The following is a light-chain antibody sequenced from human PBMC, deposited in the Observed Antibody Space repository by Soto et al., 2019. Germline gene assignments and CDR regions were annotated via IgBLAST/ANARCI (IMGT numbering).Light chain of an antibody. CDR3: QQYNNWPPLT. CDR2: GAS. J-gene: IGKJ4*01. Sequence: EIVMTQSPATLSVSPGERATLSCRASQSVSSNLAWYQQKPGQAPRLLIYGASTRATGIPDRYSGSGSGTEFILTISTVQSEGFAVYYCQQYNNWPPLTFGGGMKVEIK. V-gene: IGKV3-15*01. CDR1: QSVSSN.